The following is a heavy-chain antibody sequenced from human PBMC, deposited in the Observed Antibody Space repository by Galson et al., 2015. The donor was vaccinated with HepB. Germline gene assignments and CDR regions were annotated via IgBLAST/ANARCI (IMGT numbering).Heavy chain of an antibody. J-gene: IGHJ4*02. Sequence: SLRLSCAASGFTFSIYGMGWVRQAPGKGLEWVSAISGDATQPYYADSVKGRFTISRDSSKKTLSLQMDTLRAEDTAFYYCARLRYTPDVWGQGTLVTVST. CDR2: ISGDATQP. V-gene: IGHV3-23*01. D-gene: IGHD2-15*01. CDR1: GFTFSIYG. CDR3: ARLRYTPDV.